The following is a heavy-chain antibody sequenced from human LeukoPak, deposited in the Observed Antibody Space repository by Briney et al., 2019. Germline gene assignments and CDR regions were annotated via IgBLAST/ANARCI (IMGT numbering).Heavy chain of an antibody. CDR1: GFTFIDYW. CDR3: ARASMGLRDYHLDS. CDR2: IGKDGGFP. Sequence: GGSLRLSCEASGFTFIDYWMTWVRQAPGKGLEWVANIGKDGGFPYYLGSVKGRFTISIENAKNLLFLQLGSLKADDTAVYYWARASMGLRDYHLDSWGRGTLVTVSS. J-gene: IGHJ4*02. D-gene: IGHD4-17*01. V-gene: IGHV3-7*01.